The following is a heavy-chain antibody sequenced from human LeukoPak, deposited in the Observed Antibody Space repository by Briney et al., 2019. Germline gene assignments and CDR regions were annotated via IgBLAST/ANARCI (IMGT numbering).Heavy chain of an antibody. V-gene: IGHV4-30-4*01. CDR2: IYYSGST. J-gene: IGHJ4*02. CDR1: GGSISSVDYY. CDR3: ARAPSEDTYYFDY. Sequence: SETLSLTCTVSGGSISSVDYYWSWIRQPPGKGLEWIGYIYYSGSTYYNPSLKSRVTISVDTSKNQFSLKLSSVTAADTAVYYCARAPSEDTYYFDYWGQGTLVTVSS.